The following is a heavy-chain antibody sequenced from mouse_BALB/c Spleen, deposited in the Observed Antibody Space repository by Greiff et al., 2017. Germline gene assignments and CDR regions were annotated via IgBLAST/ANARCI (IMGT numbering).Heavy chain of an antibody. J-gene: IGHJ2*01. CDR1: GYSITSDYA. D-gene: IGHD3-3*01. CDR2: ISYSGST. V-gene: IGHV3-2*02. CDR3: ARRGREGDY. Sequence: VQLKESGPGLVKPSQSLSLTCTVTGYSITSDYAWNWIRQFPGNKLEWMGYISYSGSTSYNPSLKSRISITRDTSKNQFFLQLNSVTTEDTATYYCARRGREGDYWGQGTTLTVSS.